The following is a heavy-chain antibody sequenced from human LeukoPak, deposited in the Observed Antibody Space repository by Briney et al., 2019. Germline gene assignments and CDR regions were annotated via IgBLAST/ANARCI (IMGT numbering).Heavy chain of an antibody. J-gene: IGHJ4*02. CDR2: ISGSGGST. D-gene: IGHD3-22*01. CDR3: AKLEVDYYDSSGYPD. V-gene: IGHV3-23*01. CDR1: GFTFSSYA. Sequence: AGGSLRLSFAASGFTFSSYAMSWVRQAPGKGLEWVSAISGSGGSTYYADSVKGRFTISRDNSKNTLYLQMNSLRAEDTAVYYCAKLEVDYYDSSGYPDWGQGTLVTVSS.